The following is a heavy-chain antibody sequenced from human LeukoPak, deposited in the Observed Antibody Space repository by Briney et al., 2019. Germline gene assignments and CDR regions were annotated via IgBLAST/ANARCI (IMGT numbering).Heavy chain of an antibody. CDR3: ASPYCSSTSCYAPFDY. D-gene: IGHD2-2*01. Sequence: ASVKVSCKASGYIFTGYYMHWVRQAPGQGLEWMGWINPNSGDTNYAQKFQGRVTMTRDTSISTAYMELSRLRSEDTAVYYCASPYCSSTSCYAPFDYWGQGTLVTVSS. CDR1: GYIFTGYY. CDR2: INPNSGDT. V-gene: IGHV1-2*02. J-gene: IGHJ4*02.